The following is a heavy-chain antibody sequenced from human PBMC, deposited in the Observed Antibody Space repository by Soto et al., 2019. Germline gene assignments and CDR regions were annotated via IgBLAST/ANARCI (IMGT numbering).Heavy chain of an antibody. CDR1: GYTLTELS. Sequence: QVQLVQSGAEVKKPGASVKVSCKVSGYTLTELSMHWVRQAPGKGLEWMGGFDPEDGETIYAQKFQGRVTMTEDTTKDTAYMELSRLRSEGTAVYYCETSGPRATYYYDNSGPPDAFDIWGQGTMVTVSS. D-gene: IGHD3-22*01. CDR3: ETSGPRATYYYDNSGPPDAFDI. J-gene: IGHJ3*02. CDR2: FDPEDGET. V-gene: IGHV1-24*01.